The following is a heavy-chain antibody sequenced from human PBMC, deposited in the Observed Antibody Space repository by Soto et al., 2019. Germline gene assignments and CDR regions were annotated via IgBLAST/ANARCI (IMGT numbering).Heavy chain of an antibody. J-gene: IGHJ4*02. CDR3: ARAGDSSGPVALGY. D-gene: IGHD6-19*01. Sequence: SETLSLTCTVSGGSISSNNWWSWVRQSPGKGLEWIGEIYHSGSTYYNPSLKSRVTISVDRSKNQFSLKLSSVTAADTAVYYCARAGDSSGPVALGYWGQGTLVTVSS. CDR2: IYHSGST. V-gene: IGHV4-4*02. CDR1: GGSISSNNW.